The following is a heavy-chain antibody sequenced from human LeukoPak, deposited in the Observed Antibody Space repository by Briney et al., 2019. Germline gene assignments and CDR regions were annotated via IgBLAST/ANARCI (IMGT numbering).Heavy chain of an antibody. CDR2: ISYDGSNK. CDR1: GFTVSSNY. Sequence: GGSLRLSCAASGFTVSSNYMSWVRQAPGKGLEWVAVISYDGSNKYYADSVKGRFTISRDNSKNTLYLQMNSLRAEDTAVYYCAKDGWYYDSSGYYYERLYYYYYMDVWGKGTTVTVSS. J-gene: IGHJ6*03. D-gene: IGHD3-22*01. V-gene: IGHV3-30*18. CDR3: AKDGWYYDSSGYYYERLYYYYYMDV.